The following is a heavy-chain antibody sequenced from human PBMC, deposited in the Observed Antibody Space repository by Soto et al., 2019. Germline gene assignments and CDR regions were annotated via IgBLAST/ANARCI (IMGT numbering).Heavy chain of an antibody. CDR2: INHSGST. CDR1: GGSFSGYY. CDR3: ARQAIAARPEFDY. D-gene: IGHD6-6*01. J-gene: IGHJ4*02. Sequence: SETLSLTCAVYGGSFSGYYWTWIRQPPGTGLEWIGEINHSGSTNYNPSLKSRVTISVDTSKNQFSLKLTSVTAADTAVYYCARQAIAARPEFDYWGQGTLVTVSS. V-gene: IGHV4-34*01.